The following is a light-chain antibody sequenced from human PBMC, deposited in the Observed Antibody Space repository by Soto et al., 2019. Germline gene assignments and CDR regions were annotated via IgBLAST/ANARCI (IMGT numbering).Light chain of an antibody. V-gene: IGKV3D-15*01. Sequence: EIVLTQSPATLSVSPGESATLSCRASQKVNIDLFWYQQNPGQAPKVLMFLASARETGIPARFSGGGSETDFTLTISSLQPKDSAVYYCQQYNTWPFTFGPGTKVDI. CDR1: QKVNID. CDR3: QQYNTWPFT. J-gene: IGKJ3*01. CDR2: LAS.